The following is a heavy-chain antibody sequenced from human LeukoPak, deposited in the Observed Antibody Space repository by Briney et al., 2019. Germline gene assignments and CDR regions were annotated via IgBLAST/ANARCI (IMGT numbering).Heavy chain of an antibody. J-gene: IGHJ4*02. CDR1: GFIFNTYW. CDR3: ARRARYHSSFPLDF. D-gene: IGHD6-13*01. CDR2: VDPTDSDV. Sequence: GESLKISCKGSGFIFNTYWISWVRQMPGTGLEWMGIVDPTDSDVDYSPSFQGHVTISSDTSTSTVYLQWSSLKASDTAVYYCARRARYHSSFPLDFWGQGTQVIVSS. V-gene: IGHV5-10-1*01.